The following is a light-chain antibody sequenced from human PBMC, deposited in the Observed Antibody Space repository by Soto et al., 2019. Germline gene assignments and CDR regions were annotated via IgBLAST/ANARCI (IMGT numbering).Light chain of an antibody. CDR3: QAYASSLSGLYV. Sequence: QSLLTHPPSVSRAPGQRFTISFTGSISNIGAGSDVHWYHQLPGTAPKLLIYGNNNRPSGVPDRFSCYKSCTSSSLAIAGLQPEDEGDYYCQAYASSLSGLYVFGTGTKVTVL. CDR2: GNN. CDR1: ISNIGAGSD. J-gene: IGLJ1*01. V-gene: IGLV1-40*01.